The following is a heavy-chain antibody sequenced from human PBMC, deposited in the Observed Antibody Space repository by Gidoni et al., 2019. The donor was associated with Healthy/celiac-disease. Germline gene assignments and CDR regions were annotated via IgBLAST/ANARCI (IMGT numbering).Heavy chain of an antibody. D-gene: IGHD2-2*01. J-gene: IGHJ6*02. Sequence: QVQLVQSGAEVKKPGASVKVSCKASGYTFTGYYMHWVRQAPGQGLEWMGWINPNSGGTNYAQKFQGRVTMTRDTSISTAYMELSRLRSDDTAVYYCARSGDGGRWGYCSSTSCSHGAYGMDVWGQGTTVTVSS. CDR2: INPNSGGT. V-gene: IGHV1-2*02. CDR1: GYTFTGYY. CDR3: ARSGDGGRWGYCSSTSCSHGAYGMDV.